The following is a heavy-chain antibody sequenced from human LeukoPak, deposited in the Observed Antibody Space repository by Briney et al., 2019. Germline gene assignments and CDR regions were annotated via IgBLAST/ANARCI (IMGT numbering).Heavy chain of an antibody. CDR2: IWYDGSNK. Sequence: GGSLRLSCAASGFTFSSYGMHWVRQAPGKGLEWVAVIWYDGSNKYYADSVKGRFTISRDNSKNTLYLQMNSLRAEDTAVYYCARDSARSSDWYETYYFDYWGQGTLVTVSS. CDR1: GFTFSSYG. D-gene: IGHD6-19*01. V-gene: IGHV3-33*08. CDR3: ARDSARSSDWYETYYFDY. J-gene: IGHJ4*02.